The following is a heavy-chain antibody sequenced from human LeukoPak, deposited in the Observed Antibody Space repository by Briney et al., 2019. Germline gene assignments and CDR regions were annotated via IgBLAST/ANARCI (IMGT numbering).Heavy chain of an antibody. CDR3: AKMGGDDAFDI. Sequence: GASVKVSCKASGYTFTSYAMHWVRQAPGQRLEWMGWINAGSGVTKYSQKFQGRVTITRDTSASTAHMELSSLRSEDTAVYYCAKMGGDDAFDIWGQGTTVTVSS. D-gene: IGHD1-26*01. V-gene: IGHV1-3*01. J-gene: IGHJ3*02. CDR2: INAGSGVT. CDR1: GYTFTSYA.